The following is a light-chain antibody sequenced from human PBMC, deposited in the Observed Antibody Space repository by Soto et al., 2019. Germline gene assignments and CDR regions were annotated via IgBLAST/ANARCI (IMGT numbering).Light chain of an antibody. Sequence: ALTQPPSASGSPGQSVTISCTGTSSDVGGYNYVSWYQQHPGKAPKLMIYEVTKRPSGVPDRFSGSKSGNTASLTVSGLQAEDEADYYCTSYAGRNDLGVFGTGTKVTVL. CDR1: SSDVGGYNY. V-gene: IGLV2-8*01. CDR3: TSYAGRNDLGV. CDR2: EVT. J-gene: IGLJ1*01.